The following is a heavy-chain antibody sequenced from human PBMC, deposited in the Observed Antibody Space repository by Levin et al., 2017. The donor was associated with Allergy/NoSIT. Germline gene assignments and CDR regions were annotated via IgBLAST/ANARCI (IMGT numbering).Heavy chain of an antibody. V-gene: IGHV5-10-1*01. D-gene: IGHD3-22*01. CDR2: IDPGDSYT. CDR1: GYSFTSYW. Sequence: SGESLKISCKGSGYSFTSYWISWVRQMPGKGLQWMGRIDPGDSYTDYSPSFQGHVTISADKSINTAYLQWSSLKATDTAMYYCAFGYYVLGRLDYWGQGTLVTVSS. CDR3: AFGYYVLGRLDY. J-gene: IGHJ4*02.